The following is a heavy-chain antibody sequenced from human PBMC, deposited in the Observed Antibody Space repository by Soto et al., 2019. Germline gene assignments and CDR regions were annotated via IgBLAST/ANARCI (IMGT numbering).Heavy chain of an antibody. CDR2: ISYEGKNQ. CDR1: GFTFSSYG. J-gene: IGHJ4*02. CDR3: AKEGQMKVSTILDH. Sequence: QVQLVESGGDVVQPGRSLRLSCAASGFTFSSYGMHWVRQAPGKGLEGMAVISYEGKNQYYADSAKGRFTISRDNSKNTLYLQINSLRLEDTAIYYCAKEGQMKVSTILDHWGQGTPVIVSS. V-gene: IGHV3-30*18. D-gene: IGHD2-21*02.